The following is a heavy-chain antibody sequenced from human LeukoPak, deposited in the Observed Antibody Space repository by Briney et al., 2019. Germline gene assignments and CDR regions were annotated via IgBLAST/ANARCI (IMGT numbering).Heavy chain of an antibody. D-gene: IGHD3-10*01. CDR3: ARRYYSGSTPSMDV. CDR2: INHGGST. Sequence: SETLSLTCAVYGGSFSGYYWSWIRQPPGKGLEGIGEINHGGSTNYNPSFKSRVTISVDTSKNQFSLKLSSVTAADTAVYYCARRYYSGSTPSMDVWDKGTTVTVSS. V-gene: IGHV4-34*01. J-gene: IGHJ6*04. CDR1: GGSFSGYY.